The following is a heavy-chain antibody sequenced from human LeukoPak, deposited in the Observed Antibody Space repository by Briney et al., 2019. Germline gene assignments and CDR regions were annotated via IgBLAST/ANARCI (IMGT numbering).Heavy chain of an antibody. CDR2: IYTSGST. V-gene: IGHV4-59*10. D-gene: IGHD3-9*01. CDR1: GGSFGGYY. J-gene: IGHJ6*03. CDR3: ARSPYDILTGYYMDV. Sequence: SETLSLTCAVYGGSFGGYYWSWIRQPAGKGLEWIGRIYTSGSTNYNPSLKSRVTISVDTSKNQFSLKLSSVTAADTAVYYCARSPYDILTGYYMDVWGKGTTVTISS.